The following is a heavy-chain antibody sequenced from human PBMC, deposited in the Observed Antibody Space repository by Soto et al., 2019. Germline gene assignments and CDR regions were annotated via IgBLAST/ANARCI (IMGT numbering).Heavy chain of an antibody. V-gene: IGHV5-51*01. J-gene: IGHJ4*02. CDR2: IYPRDSDT. CDR3: ARLPPNFYGSGSYSDF. Sequence: GESLKISCKCSGYSFKTYWIGWVRQMPGKGLEWMGIIYPRDSDTRYSPSFRDQVTISADKSINTAYLQWNSLKASDTAMYFCARLPPNFYGSGSYSDFWGQGTLVTVS. D-gene: IGHD3-10*01. CDR1: GYSFKTYW.